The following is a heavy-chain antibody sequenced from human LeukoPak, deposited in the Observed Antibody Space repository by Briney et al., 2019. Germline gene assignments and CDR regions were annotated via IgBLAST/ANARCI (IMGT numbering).Heavy chain of an antibody. CDR1: GFAFSSSN. J-gene: IGHJ4*02. D-gene: IGHD4-17*01. CDR3: AKADYGDYGVDY. Sequence: GGSLRLSCAGSGFAFSSSNLKWFRQAPGKGLEWVSSITSDAYIYYADSLKGRFSISRDNAKNSVFLQIISLRAEYTAVYYCAKADYGDYGVDYWGQGTLVTVSS. V-gene: IGHV3-21*01. CDR2: ITSDAYI.